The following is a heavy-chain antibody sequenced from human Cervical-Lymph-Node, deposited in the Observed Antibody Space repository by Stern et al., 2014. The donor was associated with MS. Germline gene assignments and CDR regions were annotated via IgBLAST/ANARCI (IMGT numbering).Heavy chain of an antibody. CDR1: GFSIRSYW. CDR3: ARGDLRTDY. V-gene: IGHV3-74*02. J-gene: IGHJ4*02. CDR2: INSDGSST. Sequence: EVQLVESGGGLVQPGGSLRLSCAASGFSIRSYWMNWVRQAPGKGLVWVSRINSDGSSTTYAASVKGRFTISRDNAKNTLYLQMNSLRAEDTAVYYCARGDLRTDYWGQGTLVTVSS. D-gene: IGHD3-16*01.